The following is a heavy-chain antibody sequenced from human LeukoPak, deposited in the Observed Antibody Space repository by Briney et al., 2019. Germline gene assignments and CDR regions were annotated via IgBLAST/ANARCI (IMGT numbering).Heavy chain of an antibody. V-gene: IGHV3-48*04. J-gene: IGHJ6*04. CDR1: GFTFSSHG. CDR3: AELGITMIGGV. CDR2: ISSSGSTI. Sequence: GGSLRLSCAASGFTFSSHGMSWVRQAPGKGLEWVSYISSSGSTIYYADSVKGRFTISRDNAKNSLYLQMNSLRAEDTAIYYCAELGITMIGGVWGKGTTVTISS. D-gene: IGHD3-10*02.